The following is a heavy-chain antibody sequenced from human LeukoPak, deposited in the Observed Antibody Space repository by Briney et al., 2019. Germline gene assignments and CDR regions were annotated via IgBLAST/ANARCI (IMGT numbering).Heavy chain of an antibody. CDR2: IYYSGST. D-gene: IGHD3-22*01. CDR1: GGSISSSSYY. Sequence: SETLSLTCTVSGGSISSSSYYWGWIRQPPGKGLEWIGYIYYSGSTNYNPSLKSRVTISVDTSKNQFSLKLSSVTAADTAVYYCARGGYYDSSGYYQGNSFAFDIWGQGTMVTVSS. J-gene: IGHJ3*02. V-gene: IGHV4-61*05. CDR3: ARGGYYDSSGYYQGNSFAFDI.